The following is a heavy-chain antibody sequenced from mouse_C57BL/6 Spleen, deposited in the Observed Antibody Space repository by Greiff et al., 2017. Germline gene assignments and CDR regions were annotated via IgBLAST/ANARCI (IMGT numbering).Heavy chain of an antibody. CDR2: FYPGSGSI. CDR3: SRHEDGSGYLYAMDY. J-gene: IGHJ4*01. D-gene: IGHD3-2*02. Sequence: VQGVESGAELVKPGASVKLSCKASGYTFTEYTIHWVKQRSGQGLEWIGWFYPGSGSIKYNEKFKDKATLTADKSSSTVYMELSRVTSEDSAVEFCSRHEDGSGYLYAMDYWGQGTSVTVST. V-gene: IGHV1-62-2*01. CDR1: GYTFTEYT.